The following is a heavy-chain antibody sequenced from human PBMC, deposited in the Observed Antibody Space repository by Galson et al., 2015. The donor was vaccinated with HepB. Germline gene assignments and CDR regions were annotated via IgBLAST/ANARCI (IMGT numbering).Heavy chain of an antibody. D-gene: IGHD3-10*01. CDR2: FSSSGGST. Sequence: SLRLSCAASGFTFSSYAMSWVRQAPGKGLAWVSAFSSSGGSTYYADSVKGRFTISSDNSKYTLYLQMNSLRAKDTAGNYCAKVGSRSYFHYWYFDLWGRGNLVTVSS. CDR1: GFTFSSYA. V-gene: IGHV3-23*01. CDR3: AKVGSRSYFHYWYFDL. J-gene: IGHJ2*01.